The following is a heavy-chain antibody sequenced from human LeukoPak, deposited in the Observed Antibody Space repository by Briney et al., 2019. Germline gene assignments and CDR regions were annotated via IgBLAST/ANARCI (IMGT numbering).Heavy chain of an antibody. D-gene: IGHD3-3*01. J-gene: IGHJ4*02. Sequence: ASAKVSCKASGYTFTGYYMHWVRQAPGQGLEWMGWINPNSGGTNYEQKFQGRVTMTRDTSISTAYMELSRLRSDDTAVFYCARGSDDFWSGYSPSYWGQGTLVTVSS. V-gene: IGHV1-2*02. CDR2: INPNSGGT. CDR3: ARGSDDFWSGYSPSY. CDR1: GYTFTGYY.